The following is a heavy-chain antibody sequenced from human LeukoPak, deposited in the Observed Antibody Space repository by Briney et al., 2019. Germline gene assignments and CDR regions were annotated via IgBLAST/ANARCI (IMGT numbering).Heavy chain of an antibody. CDR2: ISYDGSNK. CDR1: GFTFSSYA. Sequence: GSLRLSCAASGFTFSSYAMHWVRQAPGKGLAWVAVISYDGSNKYYADSVKGRFTISRDNSKNTLYLQMNSLRAEDTAVYYCARDLYDYVWGSYGVPDYWGQGTLVTVSS. D-gene: IGHD3-16*01. CDR3: ARDLYDYVWGSYGVPDY. J-gene: IGHJ4*02. V-gene: IGHV3-30-3*01.